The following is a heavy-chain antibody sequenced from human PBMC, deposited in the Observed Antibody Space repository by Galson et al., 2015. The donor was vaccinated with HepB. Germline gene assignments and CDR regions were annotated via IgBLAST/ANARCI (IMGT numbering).Heavy chain of an antibody. CDR1: GFTFSNVW. J-gene: IGHJ4*02. D-gene: IGHD2-2*01. CDR3: TAYQLPAQ. CDR2: IRRKTEGETT. Sequence: SLRLSCAASGFTFSNVWMSWVRQAAGKGLEWVGRIRRKTEGETTDYAAPVRGRFTISRDDSINTLVLQMNNLETGDTAVYFCTAYQLPAQWGQGTLVTVSS. V-gene: IGHV3-15*01.